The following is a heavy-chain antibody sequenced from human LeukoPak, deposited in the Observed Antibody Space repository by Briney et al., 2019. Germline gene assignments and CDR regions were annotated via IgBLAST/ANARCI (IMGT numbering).Heavy chain of an antibody. Sequence: ASVKVSCKASGYTFTDYYMHWVRQAPGQGLEWMGWINPNTGGTTYAQKFQGRVTMTRDTSISTVNMELSRLRSDDTAVYFCARDLDDAFDIWGQGTVVTVSS. CDR1: GYTFTDYY. D-gene: IGHD1-1*01. J-gene: IGHJ3*02. CDR2: INPNTGGT. V-gene: IGHV1-2*02. CDR3: ARDLDDAFDI.